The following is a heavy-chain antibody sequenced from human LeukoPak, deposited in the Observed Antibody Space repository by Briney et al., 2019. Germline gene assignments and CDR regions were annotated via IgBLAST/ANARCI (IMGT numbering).Heavy chain of an antibody. V-gene: IGHV3-23*01. CDR3: ARGSALLDY. Sequence: GGSLRLSCAASGFTFSSYAMSWVRQAPGKGLEWVSAISGSGGSTYYADSVKGRFTISRDNAKNSLYLQMNSLRAEDTAVYYCARGSALLDYWGQGTLVTVSS. CDR1: GFTFSSYA. D-gene: IGHD6-6*01. J-gene: IGHJ4*02. CDR2: ISGSGGST.